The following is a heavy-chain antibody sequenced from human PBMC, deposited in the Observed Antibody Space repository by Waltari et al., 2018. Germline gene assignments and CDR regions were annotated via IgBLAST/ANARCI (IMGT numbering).Heavy chain of an antibody. Sequence: EVRLVESGGGLVQPGGSLTLSCAASGFTFSNYGMSWVRQAPGKGLGCVSTISGSGGTTFYADSVKGRFTMSKDNSKNTLFLQMNSLRFDDTALYYCARGGDSSWPRWGQGTLVTVSA. CDR2: ISGSGGTT. CDR3: ARGGDSSWPR. V-gene: IGHV3-23*04. CDR1: GFTFSNYG. D-gene: IGHD3-22*01. J-gene: IGHJ4*02.